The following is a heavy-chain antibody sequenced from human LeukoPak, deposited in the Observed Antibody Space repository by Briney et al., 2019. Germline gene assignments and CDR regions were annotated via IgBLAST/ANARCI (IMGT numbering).Heavy chain of an antibody. CDR1: GYSISSGYY. V-gene: IGHV4-38-2*02. Sequence: PSETLSLTCTVSGYSISSGYYWGWIRQPPGKGLEWIGSIYHSGSTYYNPSLKSRVTISVDTSKNQFSLKLSSVTAADTAVYYCARTGADLDYWGQGTLVTVSS. CDR3: ARTGADLDY. CDR2: IYHSGST. D-gene: IGHD1-26*01. J-gene: IGHJ4*02.